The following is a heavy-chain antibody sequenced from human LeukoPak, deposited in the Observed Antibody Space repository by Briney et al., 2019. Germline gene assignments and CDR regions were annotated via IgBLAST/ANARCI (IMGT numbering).Heavy chain of an antibody. Sequence: PSETLSLTCTVSGGSINNYYWSWIRQPPGKGLEWIGYIYYSGSTNYNPSLKSRVTISVDTSKNQFSLKLSSVTAADTAVYYCARALSYGGNLFDYWGQGTLVTVSS. CDR2: IYYSGST. D-gene: IGHD4-23*01. CDR3: ARALSYGGNLFDY. CDR1: GGSINNYY. J-gene: IGHJ4*02. V-gene: IGHV4-59*01.